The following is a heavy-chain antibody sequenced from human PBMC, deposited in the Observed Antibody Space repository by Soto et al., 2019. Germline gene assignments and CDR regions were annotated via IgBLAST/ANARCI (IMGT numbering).Heavy chain of an antibody. V-gene: IGHV1-18*01. CDR3: ARDIPYVVPPPNDAFDI. J-gene: IGHJ3*02. CDR2: ISAYNGNT. D-gene: IGHD2-2*02. Sequence: ASVKVSCKASGYTFSTYAISWVRQAPGQGLEWMGWISAYNGNTTFAQKLQGRVTMTTDTSTSTAYMELRSLRSDDTAVYYCARDIPYVVPPPNDAFDIWGQGTMVTVSS. CDR1: GYTFSTYA.